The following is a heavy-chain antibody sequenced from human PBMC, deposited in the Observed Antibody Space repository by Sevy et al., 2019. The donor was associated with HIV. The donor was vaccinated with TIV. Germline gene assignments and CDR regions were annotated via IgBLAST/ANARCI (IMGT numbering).Heavy chain of an antibody. J-gene: IGHJ4*02. CDR1: GYTFTGYY. CDR2: INPNSGGT. V-gene: IGHV1-2*04. CDR3: ARDRRGYCSGGSCYGYYFDY. Sequence: ASVKVSCKASGYTFTGYYMHWVRQAPGQGLEWMGWINPNSGGTNYAQKFQGWVTMTRDTSISTAYMELGRLRSDDTAVYYCARDRRGYCSGGSCYGYYFDYWGQGTLVTVSS. D-gene: IGHD2-15*01.